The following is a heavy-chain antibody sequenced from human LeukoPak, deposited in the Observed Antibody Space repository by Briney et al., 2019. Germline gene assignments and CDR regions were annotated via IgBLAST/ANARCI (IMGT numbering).Heavy chain of an antibody. V-gene: IGHV4-59*01. J-gene: IGHJ5*02. D-gene: IGHD6-13*01. CDR3: ARDLGSSFWFDP. Sequence: KPSETLSLTCTVSGGSISSYYWSWIRQPPGKGLEWIGYIYYSGSTNYNPSLKSRVTISVDTSKNQFSLKLSSVTAADTAVYYCARDLGSSFWFDPWGQGTLVTVSS. CDR2: IYYSGST. CDR1: GGSISSYY.